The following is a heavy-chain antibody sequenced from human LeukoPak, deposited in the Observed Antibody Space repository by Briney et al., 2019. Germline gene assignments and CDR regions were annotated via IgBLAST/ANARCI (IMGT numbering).Heavy chain of an antibody. J-gene: IGHJ5*02. CDR3: ARDQRVGQTVTTPMAWFDP. D-gene: IGHD4-17*01. Sequence: GGSLRLSCAASGFTFSSYSMNWVRQAPGKGLEWASSISSSSSYIYYADSVKGRFTISRDNAKNSLYLQMNSLRAEDTAVYYCARDQRVGQTVTTPMAWFDPWSQGTLVTVSS. V-gene: IGHV3-21*01. CDR2: ISSSSSYI. CDR1: GFTFSSYS.